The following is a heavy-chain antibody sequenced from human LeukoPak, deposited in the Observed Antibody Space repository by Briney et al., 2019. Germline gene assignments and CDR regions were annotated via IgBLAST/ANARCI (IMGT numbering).Heavy chain of an antibody. J-gene: IGHJ3*02. CDR3: ATDGPTPTYYDFWSGSGPYAFDI. CDR2: IYYSGST. CDR1: GGSISSYY. V-gene: IGHV4-59*12. Sequence: SESLSLTCTVSGGSISSYYWSWIRQPPGKGLEWIGYIYYSGSTNYNPSLKSRVTISVDRSKNRFSLKLSSVTAADTAVYYCATDGPTPTYYDFWSGSGPYAFDIWGQGTMVTVSS. D-gene: IGHD3-3*01.